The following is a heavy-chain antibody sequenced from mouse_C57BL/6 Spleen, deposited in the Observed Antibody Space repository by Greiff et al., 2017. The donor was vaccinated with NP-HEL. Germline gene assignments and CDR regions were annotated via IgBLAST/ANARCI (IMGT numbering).Heavy chain of an antibody. CDR3: AMIYYDYDDGYYAMDY. CDR2: IWGGGST. D-gene: IGHD2-4*01. CDR1: GFSLTSYG. Sequence: QVQLKQSGPGLVAPSQSLSITCTVSGFSLTSYGVDWVRQPPGKGLEWLGVIWGGGSTNYNSALMSRLSISKDNSKSQVFLKMNSLQTDDTAMYYCAMIYYDYDDGYYAMDYWGQGTSVTVSS. V-gene: IGHV2-9*01. J-gene: IGHJ4*01.